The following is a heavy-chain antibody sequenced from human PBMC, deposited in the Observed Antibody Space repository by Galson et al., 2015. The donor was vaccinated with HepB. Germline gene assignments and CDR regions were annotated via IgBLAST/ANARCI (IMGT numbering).Heavy chain of an antibody. D-gene: IGHD1-26*01. CDR2: ISGSGGST. CDR3: AKDPWDTPDAFDI. V-gene: IGHV3-23*01. Sequence: SLRLSCAASGFTFSSYAMSWVRQAPGKGLEWVSAISGSGGSTYYADSVKGRFTISRDNSKNTLYLQMNSLRAEDTAVYYCAKDPWDTPDAFDIWGQGTMVTVSS. J-gene: IGHJ3*02. CDR1: GFTFSSYA.